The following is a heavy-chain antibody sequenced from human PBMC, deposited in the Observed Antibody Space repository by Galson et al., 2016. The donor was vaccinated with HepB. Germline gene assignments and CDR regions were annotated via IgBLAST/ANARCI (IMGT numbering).Heavy chain of an antibody. J-gene: IGHJ4*02. CDR2: ISYDGGNK. D-gene: IGHD3-10*01. CDR3: AKGSDYYGWGSYPYYFDY. V-gene: IGHV3-30*18. Sequence: SLRLSCAASGFSFNNYGMHWVRQAPGKGLEWVAVISYDGGNKYYADSVKGRFTISRDNSKNTLFLQMNSLSVEDMAVYYCAKGSDYYGWGSYPYYFDYWGQGTLVTVSS. CDR1: GFSFNNYG.